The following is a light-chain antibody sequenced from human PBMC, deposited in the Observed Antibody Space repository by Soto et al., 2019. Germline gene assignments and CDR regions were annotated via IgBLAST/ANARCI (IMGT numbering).Light chain of an antibody. CDR3: CSFAGSSTYV. CDR1: SHDVGSYNL. J-gene: IGLJ1*01. Sequence: QSVLTQPASVSGSPGQSITISCTGTSHDVGSYNLVSWYQQHPGNAPKLIIYEGTKRPSGVSYRFSGSKSGNTASLTISGLQEEDEGDYHCCSFAGSSTYVFGTGTKLTVL. V-gene: IGLV2-23*01. CDR2: EGT.